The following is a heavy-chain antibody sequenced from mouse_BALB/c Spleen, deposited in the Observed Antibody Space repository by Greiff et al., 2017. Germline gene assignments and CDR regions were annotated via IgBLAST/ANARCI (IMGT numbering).Heavy chain of an antibody. CDR3: ARGMTTEFAY. CDR2: IWAGGST. Sequence: QVQLKESGPGLVAPSQSLSITCTVSGFSLTSYGVHWVRQPPGKGLEWLGVIWAGGSTNYNSALMSRLSISKDNSKSQVFLKMNSLQTDDTAMYYCARGMTTEFAYWGQGTLVTVSA. CDR1: GFSLTSYG. J-gene: IGHJ3*01. V-gene: IGHV2-9*02.